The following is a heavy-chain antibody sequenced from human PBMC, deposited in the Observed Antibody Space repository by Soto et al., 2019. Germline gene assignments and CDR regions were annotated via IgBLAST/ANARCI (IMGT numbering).Heavy chain of an antibody. J-gene: IGHJ5*02. V-gene: IGHV1-69*01. CDR3: ARAYCSGGSCYSWQVNWFDP. D-gene: IGHD2-15*01. Sequence: QVQLVQSGAEVKKPGSSVKVSCKASGGTFSSYAISWVRQAPGQGLEWMGGSIPIFGTANYAQKFQGRVTITADESTSTAYMELSSLRSEDTAVYYCARAYCSGGSCYSWQVNWFDPWGQGTLVTVSS. CDR1: GGTFSSYA. CDR2: SIPIFGTA.